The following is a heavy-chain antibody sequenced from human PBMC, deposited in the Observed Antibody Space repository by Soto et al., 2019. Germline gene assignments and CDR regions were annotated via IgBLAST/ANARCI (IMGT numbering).Heavy chain of an antibody. CDR1: GGTFNSYT. CDR2: IIPILGIA. CDR3: ARFRGPYGLDH. V-gene: IGHV1-69*02. Sequence: QVQLVQSGAEVKKPGSSVKVSCKASGGTFNSYTISWVRQAPGQGLEWMGGIIPILGIANYAQKFQGRVTITADKSKIPAHLEPSPLTSGATAMYYCARFRGPYGLDHWGQAATVTVSS. D-gene: IGHD3-10*01. J-gene: IGHJ6*02.